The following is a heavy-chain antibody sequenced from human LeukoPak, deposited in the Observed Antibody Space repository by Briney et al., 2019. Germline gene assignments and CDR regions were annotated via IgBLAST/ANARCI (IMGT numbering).Heavy chain of an antibody. J-gene: IGHJ4*01. CDR3: APGYCTTTSCSHYFDY. D-gene: IGHD2-2*01. CDR2: ISVSSSTT. Sequence: GGSLRLSCAASGFTFSSYSMNWVRQAPGKGPEWISYISVSSSTTYYADSVKGRFTISRDNAKNSLYLQMNSLRVEDTGIYYCAPGYCTTTSCSHYFDYWGHGTLVTVSS. V-gene: IGHV3-48*01. CDR1: GFTFSSYS.